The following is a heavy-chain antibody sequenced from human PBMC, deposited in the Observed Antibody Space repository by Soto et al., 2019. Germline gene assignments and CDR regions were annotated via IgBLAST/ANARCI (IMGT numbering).Heavy chain of an antibody. V-gene: IGHV2-5*02. CDR2: IYWDDDE. CDR1: GFSLSTTAEG. CDR3: AHGSCSSADCYPNPYLYY. Sequence: KESGPTLVKPTQTLTLTCTFSGFSLSTTAEGVGWIRQPPGKALEWLALIYWDDDERYSPSLKSRLTITKDTSKNQVVLTMTNVDPVDTATYYCAHGSCSSADCYPNPYLYYWGQGIVVTVSS. D-gene: IGHD2-2*01. J-gene: IGHJ4*02.